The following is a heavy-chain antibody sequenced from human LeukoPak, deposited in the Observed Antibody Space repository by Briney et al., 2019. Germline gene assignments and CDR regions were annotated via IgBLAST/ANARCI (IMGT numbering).Heavy chain of an antibody. Sequence: SVKVSCKASGGTFSSYAISWVRQAPGQGLEWMGGIIPIFGTANYAQKFQGRVTITTDESTSTAYMELSSLRSEDTAVYYCARDAYDGSGYYPYYFDYWGQGTLVTVSS. V-gene: IGHV1-69*05. CDR3: ARDAYDGSGYYPYYFDY. D-gene: IGHD3-22*01. CDR2: IIPIFGTA. J-gene: IGHJ4*02. CDR1: GGTFSSYA.